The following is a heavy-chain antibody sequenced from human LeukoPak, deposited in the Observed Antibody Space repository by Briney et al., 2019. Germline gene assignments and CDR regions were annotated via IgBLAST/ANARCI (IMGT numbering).Heavy chain of an antibody. D-gene: IGHD2-2*01. CDR2: INSDGSST. CDR3: ASWEVPAVMPQDY. Sequence: GGSLRLSCAASGFTFSSYWMHWVRQAPGKGLVWVSRINSDGSSTSYADSVKGRFTISRDNAKNTLYLQMNSLRAEGTAVYYCASWEVPAVMPQDYWGQGTLVTVSS. V-gene: IGHV3-74*01. J-gene: IGHJ4*02. CDR1: GFTFSSYW.